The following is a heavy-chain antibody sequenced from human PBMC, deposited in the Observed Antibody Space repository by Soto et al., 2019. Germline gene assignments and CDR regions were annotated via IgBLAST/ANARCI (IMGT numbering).Heavy chain of an antibody. CDR3: ARGHYYDSSGYYRHFDY. J-gene: IGHJ4*02. D-gene: IGHD3-22*01. CDR2: IYYSGST. V-gene: IGHV4-31*02. Sequence: SETLSLTXTVSGGSISSGGYYGSLIRQHPGKGLEWMGYIYYSGSTYYNPSLKSRVTISVDTSKNQFSLKLSSVTAADTAVYCCARGHYYDSSGYYRHFDYWGQGNLVTVS. CDR1: GGSISSGGYY.